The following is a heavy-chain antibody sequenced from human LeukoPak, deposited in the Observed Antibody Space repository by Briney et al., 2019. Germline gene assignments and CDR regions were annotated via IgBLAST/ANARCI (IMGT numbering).Heavy chain of an antibody. CDR2: ISTDGSRP. Sequence: GGSLRLSCAAPGFTFSSHWMHWVRQAPGKGLVWVSGISTDGSRPRYADSVNGRFTISRDNAKNTLYLQMNSLRAEDTAVYFCVRDGQGSTPLDYWGQGTLVTVSS. D-gene: IGHD2-15*01. J-gene: IGHJ4*02. CDR1: GFTFSSHW. CDR3: VRDGQGSTPLDY. V-gene: IGHV3-74*01.